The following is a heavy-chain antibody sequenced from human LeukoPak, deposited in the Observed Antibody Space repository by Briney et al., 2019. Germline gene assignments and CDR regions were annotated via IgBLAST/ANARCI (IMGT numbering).Heavy chain of an antibody. D-gene: IGHD6-19*01. CDR3: ARLGEQWLASFDY. V-gene: IGHV4-59*01. CDR1: GGSISSYY. CDR2: IYYSGST. Sequence: SETLSLTCIVSGGSISSYYWSWIRQPPGKGLEWIGYIYYSGSTNYNPSLKSRVTISVDTSKNQFSLKLSSVTAADTAVYYCARLGEQWLASFDYWGQGTLATVSS. J-gene: IGHJ4*02.